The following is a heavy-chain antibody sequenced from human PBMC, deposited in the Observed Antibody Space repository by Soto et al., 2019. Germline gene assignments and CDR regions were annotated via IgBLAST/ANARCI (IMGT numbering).Heavy chain of an antibody. CDR1: GYTFTSYG. J-gene: IGHJ6*02. CDR3: ASTARTSGYYYYYYGMDV. V-gene: IGHV1-18*01. Sequence: QVQLVQSGAEVKKPGASVKVSCKASGYTFTSYGISWVRQAPGQGLEWMGWISAYNGNTNYAQKLKGRVTMTTDTSTSTAYMELRSLGSADTAVYYCASTARTSGYYYYYYGMDVWGQGTTVTVSS. CDR2: ISAYNGNT. D-gene: IGHD3-22*01.